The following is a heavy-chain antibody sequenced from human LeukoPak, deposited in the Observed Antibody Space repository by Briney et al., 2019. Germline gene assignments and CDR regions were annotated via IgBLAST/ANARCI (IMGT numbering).Heavy chain of an antibody. D-gene: IGHD6-6*01. CDR2: INHSGST. CDR1: GGSFSGYY. J-gene: IGHJ6*03. Sequence: SQTLSLTCAVYGGSFSGYYWSWIRQPPGKGLEWIGEINHSGSTNYNPSLKSRVTISVDTSKNQFSLKLSSVTAADTAVYYCARGTPAKAARPNYYYYYYMDVWGKGTTVTVSS. CDR3: ARGTPAKAARPNYYYYYYMDV. V-gene: IGHV4-34*01.